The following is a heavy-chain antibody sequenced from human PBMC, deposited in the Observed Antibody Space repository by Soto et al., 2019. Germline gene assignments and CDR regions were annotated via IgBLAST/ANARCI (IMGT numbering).Heavy chain of an antibody. D-gene: IGHD4-4*01. V-gene: IGHV3-23*01. J-gene: IGHJ6*02. CDR2: ITGAGGST. CDR3: AKGHSDSFGNYDYFGMDV. CDR1: GFTFDNYG. Sequence: GGSLRLSCAASGFTFDNYGMSWVRQAPGKGLEWIGAITGAGGSTYNADSVKGRFTISRDNSKKTVYLQVDSLRVEDTAVYYCAKGHSDSFGNYDYFGMDVWGQGTMVTVSS.